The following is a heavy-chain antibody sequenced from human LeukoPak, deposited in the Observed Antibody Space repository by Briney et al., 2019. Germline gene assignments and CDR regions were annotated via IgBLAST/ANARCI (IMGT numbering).Heavy chain of an antibody. CDR2: IYYSGST. CDR3: ARHSDYYYGSGTTDY. D-gene: IGHD3-10*01. V-gene: IGHV4-39*01. CDR1: GGSISSSSYY. Sequence: SETLSLTCTVSGGSISSSSYYWGWIRQPPGKGLEWIGSIYYSGSTYYNPSLRSRVTISVDTSKNQFSLKLSSVTAADTAVYYCARHSDYYYGSGTTDYWGQGTLVTVSS. J-gene: IGHJ4*02.